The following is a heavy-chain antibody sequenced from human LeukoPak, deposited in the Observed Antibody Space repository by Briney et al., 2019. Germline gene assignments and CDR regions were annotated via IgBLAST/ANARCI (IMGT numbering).Heavy chain of an antibody. J-gene: IGHJ4*02. V-gene: IGHV3-11*04. D-gene: IGHD3-3*01. Sequence: GGSLRLSCAASGFTFSDYYMSWIRQAPGKGLEWVSNISSSGSSIYYADSVKGRFTISRDNAKNSLYLQMNSLRAEDTAVYYCARGNYHFWSGYSYYFDYWGQGTLVTVSS. CDR1: GFTFSDYY. CDR3: ARGNYHFWSGYSYYFDY. CDR2: ISSSGSSI.